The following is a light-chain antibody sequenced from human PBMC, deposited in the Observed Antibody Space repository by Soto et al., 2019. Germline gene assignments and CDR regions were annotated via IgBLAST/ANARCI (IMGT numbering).Light chain of an antibody. Sequence: QSALTQPRSVSGFPGQSVTISCTGTSSNVGGYNYVSWYQQHPGKAPKLMIYDVNKRPSGVPDRFSGSKCGNTASLTISGLQAEDEADYYCCSYAGSNTYVFGTGTKVTVL. CDR3: CSYAGSNTYV. J-gene: IGLJ1*01. CDR1: SSNVGGYNY. CDR2: DVN. V-gene: IGLV2-11*01.